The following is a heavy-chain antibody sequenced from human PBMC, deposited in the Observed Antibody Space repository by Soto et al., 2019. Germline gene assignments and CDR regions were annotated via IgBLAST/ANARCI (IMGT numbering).Heavy chain of an antibody. CDR3: ARGGGDDLSTYYYYYYGMDV. J-gene: IGHJ6*02. D-gene: IGHD2-21*01. CDR2: IYYSGSS. V-gene: IGHV4-61*01. Sequence: HVQLQESGPGLVKPSETLSLTCTVSGGSVNSGSYYWNWIRLTPGKGLEWIGYIYYSGSSNYNPSLKSRVTILIDTSKNQFSLNLRSVTAADTAVYYCARGGGDDLSTYYYYYYGMDVWGQGTTVTVSS. CDR1: GGSVNSGSYY.